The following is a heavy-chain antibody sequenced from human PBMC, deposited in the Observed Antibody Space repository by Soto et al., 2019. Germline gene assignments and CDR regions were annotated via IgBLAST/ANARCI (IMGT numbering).Heavy chain of an antibody. J-gene: IGHJ6*02. Sequence: PSETLSLTCTVSGGSISSSSYYWGWIRQPPGKGLEWIGSIYYSGSTYYNPSLKSRVTISVDTSKNQFSLKVSSVTAADTAVYYCARPGAARRIFYGMDVWGQGTTVTVSS. CDR2: IYYSGST. D-gene: IGHD6-6*01. V-gene: IGHV4-39*01. CDR1: GGSISSSSYY. CDR3: ARPGAARRIFYGMDV.